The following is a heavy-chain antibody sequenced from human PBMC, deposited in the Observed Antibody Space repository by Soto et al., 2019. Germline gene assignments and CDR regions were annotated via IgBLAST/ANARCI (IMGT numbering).Heavy chain of an antibody. V-gene: IGHV6-1*01. Sequence: QSQTLSLTCAISGDSVSSNSAVWNWIRQSPSRGLEWLGRTYYRSKWYNDYAVSVKSRITINPDTSKNQFSLQLNSVTPEDTAVYYCASVNMDAFDIWGQGTMVTVSS. CDR2: TYYRSKWYN. CDR1: GDSVSSNSAV. J-gene: IGHJ3*02. D-gene: IGHD3-22*01. CDR3: ASVNMDAFDI.